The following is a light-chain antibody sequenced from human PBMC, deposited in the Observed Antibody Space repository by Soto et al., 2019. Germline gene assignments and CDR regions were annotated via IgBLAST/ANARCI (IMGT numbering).Light chain of an antibody. CDR1: SSNIGSNT. CDR2: SNN. CDR3: APWDDSLNGVV. V-gene: IGLV1-44*01. J-gene: IGLJ2*01. Sequence: QLVLTQPPSASGTPGQRVTISCSGNSSNIGSNTVNWYQQLPGTAPKLLIFSNNQRPSGVPDRFSGSKSGTSASLAISGLQSEDEADYYCAPWDDSLNGVVFGGGTKVTVL.